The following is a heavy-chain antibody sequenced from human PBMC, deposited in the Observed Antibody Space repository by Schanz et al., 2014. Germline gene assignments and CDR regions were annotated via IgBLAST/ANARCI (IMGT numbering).Heavy chain of an antibody. V-gene: IGHV4-30-2*01. CDR2: IYYSGST. CDR3: AREDRYYHGLDV. Sequence: QLQLQESGSGLVKPSQTLSLTCAVSGGSISRGFYSWNWIRQPPGRGLEWIGCIYYSGSTYYNPSLKTRVPISIDGSKDHSSLSLNSVPAADTAVYYCAREDRYYHGLDVWGQGTTVTVS. J-gene: IGHJ6*02. CDR1: GGSISRGFYS.